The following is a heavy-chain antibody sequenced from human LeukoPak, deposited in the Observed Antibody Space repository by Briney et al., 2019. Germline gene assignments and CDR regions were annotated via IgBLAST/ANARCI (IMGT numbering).Heavy chain of an antibody. J-gene: IGHJ5*02. CDR3: ARDWSGIYDP. Sequence: GGSLRLSCAASGFTFSSYSMNWVRQAPGKGLEWVSYISSSGSTIYYADSVKGRFTISRDNAKNSLYLQMNSLRAEDTAVYYCARDWSGIYDPWGQGTLVTVSS. V-gene: IGHV3-48*04. CDR2: ISSSGSTI. D-gene: IGHD3-3*01. CDR1: GFTFSSYS.